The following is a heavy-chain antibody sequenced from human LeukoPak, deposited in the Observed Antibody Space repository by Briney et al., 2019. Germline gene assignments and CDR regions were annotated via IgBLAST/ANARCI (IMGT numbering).Heavy chain of an antibody. CDR1: GGSFSGYY. D-gene: IGHD3-22*01. Sequence: PSETLSLTCADYGGSFSGYYWSWIRQPPGKGLEWIGEINHSGSTNYNPSLKSRVTISVDTSKNQFSLKLSSVTAADTAVYYCARQDYYDSSGYYVYFDYWGQGTLVTAS. CDR3: ARQDYYDSSGYYVYFDY. V-gene: IGHV4-34*01. CDR2: INHSGST. J-gene: IGHJ4*02.